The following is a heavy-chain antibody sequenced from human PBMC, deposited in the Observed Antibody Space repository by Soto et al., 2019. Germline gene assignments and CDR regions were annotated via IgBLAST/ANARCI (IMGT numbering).Heavy chain of an antibody. CDR2: ISGSDGST. J-gene: IGHJ4*02. V-gene: IGHV3-23*01. D-gene: IGHD4-17*01. CDR1: GFTLNNHA. Sequence: EVQLLESGGGLVQPGGSLRLSCTASGFTLNNHAMSWVRQAPGKGLEWVSVISGSDGSTYYADSVRGRFSISRDSSKNTLYRQMSSLRAEDTAVYYCASPPRATVTDNIFDFWGPGTLVTVSS. CDR3: ASPPRATVTDNIFDF.